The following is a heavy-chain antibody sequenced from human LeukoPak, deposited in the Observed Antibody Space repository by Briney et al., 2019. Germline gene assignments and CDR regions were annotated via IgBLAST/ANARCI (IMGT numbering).Heavy chain of an antibody. J-gene: IGHJ4*02. Sequence: GESLKISCKGFGYSFTSYWIGWVRQLPGKGLEWMGIIYPGDSDTRYSPSFQGQVTISADKSISTAYLQWSSLKASDTAMYYCARLDYYDSSGYYNYFDYWGQGTLVTVSS. CDR3: ARLDYYDSSGYYNYFDY. CDR2: IYPGDSDT. D-gene: IGHD3-22*01. CDR1: GYSFTSYW. V-gene: IGHV5-51*01.